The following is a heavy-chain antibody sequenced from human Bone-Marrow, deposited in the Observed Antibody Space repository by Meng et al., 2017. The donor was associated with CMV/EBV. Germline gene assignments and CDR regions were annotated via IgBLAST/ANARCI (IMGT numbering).Heavy chain of an antibody. CDR1: GFTVSSNY. J-gene: IGHJ3*02. D-gene: IGHD3-22*01. CDR2: IYSGGST. CDR3: ARATYYYDSGAFDI. Sequence: GGSLVTSCAASGFTVSSNYMSWVRQAPGKGLEWVSVIYSGGSTYYADSVKGRFTISRDNSKNTLYLQMNSLRAEDTAVYYCARATYYYDSGAFDIWGQGTMVTVSS. V-gene: IGHV3-53*01.